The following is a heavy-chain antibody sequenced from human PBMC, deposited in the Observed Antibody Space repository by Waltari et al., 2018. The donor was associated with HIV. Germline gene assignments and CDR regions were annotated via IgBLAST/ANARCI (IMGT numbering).Heavy chain of an antibody. CDR2: ISVYSGDT. CDR3: VSNDEIRSMYDYYAMDV. D-gene: IGHD2-8*01. CDR1: GHRFPTFG. Sequence: QVQVVQSGAEVKKPGASVKVSCKASGHRFPTFGISWVRQAPGQGLEWMGWISVYSGDTNYAQKFQGRVTMTKDTSTTTAYMELRSLRSDDTAVYYCVSNDEIRSMYDYYAMDVWGQGTTVTVSS. J-gene: IGHJ6*02. V-gene: IGHV1-18*01.